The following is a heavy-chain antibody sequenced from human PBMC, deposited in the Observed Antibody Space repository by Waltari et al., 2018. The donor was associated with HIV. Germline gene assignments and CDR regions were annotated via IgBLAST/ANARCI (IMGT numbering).Heavy chain of an antibody. CDR2: IYYSGST. V-gene: IGHV4-59*01. Sequence: QVQLQESGPGLVKPSETLSLTCTVSGGSISSYYWSWIRQPPGKGLVWIGYIYYSGSTNYNPSLKSRVTISVDTSKNQFSLKLSSVTAADTAVYYCARDTGKGAFDIWGQGTMVTVSS. J-gene: IGHJ3*02. D-gene: IGHD7-27*01. CDR1: GGSISSYY. CDR3: ARDTGKGAFDI.